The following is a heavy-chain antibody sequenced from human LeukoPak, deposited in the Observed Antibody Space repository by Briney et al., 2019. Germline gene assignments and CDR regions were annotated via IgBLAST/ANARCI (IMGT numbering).Heavy chain of an antibody. CDR2: INHSGST. J-gene: IGHJ6*02. CDR1: GGSFSGYY. Sequence: SETLSLTCAVYGGSFSGYYWSWIRQPPGKGLEWIGEINHSGSTNYNPSPKSRVTISVDTSKNQFSLKLSSVTAADTAVYYCARGLHYNILTGGMDVWGQGTTVIVSS. CDR3: ARGLHYNILTGGMDV. V-gene: IGHV4-34*01. D-gene: IGHD3-9*01.